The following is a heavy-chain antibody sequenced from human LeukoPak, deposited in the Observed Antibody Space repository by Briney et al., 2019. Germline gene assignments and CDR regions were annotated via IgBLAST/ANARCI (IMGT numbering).Heavy chain of an antibody. Sequence: PSETLSLTCTVSGGSISSYYWSCIRQPAGKGLEWIGRIYTSGSTNYSPSLKSRVTMSVDTSKNQFSLKLSSVTAADTAVYYCARDGEAAVFDYWGQGTLVTVSS. CDR2: IYTSGST. J-gene: IGHJ4*02. CDR1: GGSISSYY. D-gene: IGHD6-13*01. V-gene: IGHV4-4*07. CDR3: ARDGEAAVFDY.